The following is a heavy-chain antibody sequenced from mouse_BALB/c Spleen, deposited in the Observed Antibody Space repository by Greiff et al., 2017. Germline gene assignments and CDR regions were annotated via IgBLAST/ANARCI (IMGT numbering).Heavy chain of an antibody. CDR3: ARQRGPLDY. D-gene: IGHD6-1*01. CDR2: ISSGGGST. V-gene: IGHV5-12-1*01. CDR1: GFAFSSYD. J-gene: IGHJ2*01. Sequence: EVMLVESGGGLVKPGGSLKLSCAASGFAFSSYDMSWVRQTPEKRLEWVAYISSGGGSTYYPDTVKGRFTISRDNDKSTLYLQMSSLKSEDTAMYYCARQRGPLDYWGQGTTLTVSS.